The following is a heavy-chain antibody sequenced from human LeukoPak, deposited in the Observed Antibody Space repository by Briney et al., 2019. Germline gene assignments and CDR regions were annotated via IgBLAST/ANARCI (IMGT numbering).Heavy chain of an antibody. CDR3: ASNGRRQWLRYYYYYMDV. J-gene: IGHJ6*03. CDR2: IKQDGSEK. Sequence: GGSLRLSCAASGFTFSSYWMSWVRQAPGKGLEWVANIKQDGSEKYYVDSVKGRFTISRDNAKNSLYLQMNSLRAEDTAVYYCASNGRRQWLRYYYYYMDVWGKGTTVTISS. V-gene: IGHV3-7*01. D-gene: IGHD6-19*01. CDR1: GFTFSSYW.